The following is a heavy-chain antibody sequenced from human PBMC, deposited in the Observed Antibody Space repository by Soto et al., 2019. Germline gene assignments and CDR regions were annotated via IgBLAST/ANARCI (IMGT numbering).Heavy chain of an antibody. CDR1: GYTFTNYG. CDR2: VSAYNGER. J-gene: IGHJ4*01. CDR3: SRGTSIPASGDY. Sequence: QVQLVQSGAEVKKPGASVQVSCKASGYTFTNYGINWMRQAPGQGVEWLGWVSAYNGERRYAQRVQARVIMTTDTSTTTAYMELRSLRSDDTAVYYCSRGTSIPASGDYWGQGTLVTVSS. D-gene: IGHD6-6*01. V-gene: IGHV1-18*01.